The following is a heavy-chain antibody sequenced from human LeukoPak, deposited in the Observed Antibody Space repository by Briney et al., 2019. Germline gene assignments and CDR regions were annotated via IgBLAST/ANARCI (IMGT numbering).Heavy chain of an antibody. CDR2: ISSSGSTI. CDR1: GFSFNIFE. V-gene: IGHV3-48*03. J-gene: IGHJ4*02. D-gene: IGHD3-16*01. CDR3: ARAGWGSDVDY. Sequence: GGSLRLSCAASGFSFNIFEMNWVRQAPGKGLEWVSYISSSGSTIYYADSVRGRFTVSRDNAKNSLYLQMNSLRVEDTAVYYCARAGWGSDVDYWGQGTLVTVSS.